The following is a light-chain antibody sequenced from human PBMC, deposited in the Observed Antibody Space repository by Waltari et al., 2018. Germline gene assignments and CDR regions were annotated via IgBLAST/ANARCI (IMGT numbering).Light chain of an antibody. V-gene: IGKV6-21*01. J-gene: IGKJ1*01. CDR1: QSTCSS. Sequence: EIVLTQSPDFPSLTPKEKVTIPCRASQSTCSSLHWYQQKPDQSPKLLIKYASQSFSGVPSRFSGSGSGTDFTLTINSLEAEDAATYYCHQSSSLPLTFGQGTKVEIK. CDR2: YAS. CDR3: HQSSSLPLT.